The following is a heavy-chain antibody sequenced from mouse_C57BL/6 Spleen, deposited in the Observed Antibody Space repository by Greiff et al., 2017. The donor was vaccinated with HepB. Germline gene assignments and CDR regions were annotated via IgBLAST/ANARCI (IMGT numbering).Heavy chain of an antibody. D-gene: IGHD2-3*01. CDR3: ARNDYFDY. CDR1: GYTFTSYD. J-gene: IGHJ2*01. Sequence: QVQLKESGPELVKPGASVKLSCKASGYTFTSYDINWVKQRPGQGLEWIGWIYPRYGSTKYNEKFKGKAALTVDTSSSTAYMELHSLTSEDSAVYFCARNDYFDYWGQGTTLTVSS. CDR2: IYPRYGST. V-gene: IGHV1-85*01.